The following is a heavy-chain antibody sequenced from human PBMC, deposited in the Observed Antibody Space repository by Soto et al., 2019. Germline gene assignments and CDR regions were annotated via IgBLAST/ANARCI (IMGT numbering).Heavy chain of an antibody. CDR1: GGSVSTGSYY. J-gene: IGHJ4*02. Sequence: QVQLQESGPGLVRPSETLSLTCTVSGGSVSTGSYYWNWIRQPPGKGLEWVGCVFYSGSTTYNPSLKGRVTISIDTSKNQFSLKVNSVTAADTAVYYCARGRSRPDYWGQGTLVTVSS. D-gene: IGHD3-16*02. V-gene: IGHV4-61*01. CDR3: ARGRSRPDY. CDR2: VFYSGST.